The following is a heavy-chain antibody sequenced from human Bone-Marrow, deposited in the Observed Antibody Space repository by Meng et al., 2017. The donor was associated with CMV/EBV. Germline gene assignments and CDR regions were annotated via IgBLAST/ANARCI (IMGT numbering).Heavy chain of an antibody. J-gene: IGHJ5*02. D-gene: IGHD3-16*01. Sequence: CAGSGVCVSSGKNYWGWIPQPPGKGLEWIGYIYYSESTNYNPSLKSRVTISEDTSKNQFSLKLSSVTAADTAVYYCARGTSWGHWFDPWGQGTLVTVSS. V-gene: IGHV4-61*01. CDR1: GVCVSSGKNY. CDR3: ARGTSWGHWFDP. CDR2: IYYSEST.